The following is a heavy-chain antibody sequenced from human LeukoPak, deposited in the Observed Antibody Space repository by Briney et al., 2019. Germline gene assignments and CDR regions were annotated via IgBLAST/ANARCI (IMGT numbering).Heavy chain of an antibody. CDR1: GFTFSSYG. CDR2: ISGSGGST. D-gene: IGHD4-17*01. V-gene: IGHV3-23*01. J-gene: IGHJ4*02. Sequence: GGTLRLSCAASGFTFSSYGMSWVRQAPGKGLEWVSAISGSGGSTYYADSVKGRFTISRDNSKNTLYLRMNSLRAEDTAVYYCAKAPYVSVTKALNFDYWGQGTLVTVSS. CDR3: AKAPYVSVTKALNFDY.